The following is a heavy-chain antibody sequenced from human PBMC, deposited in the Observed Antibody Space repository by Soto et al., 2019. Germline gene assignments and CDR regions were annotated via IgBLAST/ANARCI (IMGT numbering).Heavy chain of an antibody. D-gene: IGHD5-12*01. CDR1: GFTFSNAW. CDR3: TTHSGYELNSGSLQH. J-gene: IGHJ1*01. Sequence: EVQLVESGGGLVKPGGSLRLSCAASGFTFSNAWMSWVRQAPGKGLEWVGRIKSKTDGGTTDYAAPVKGRFTISRDDSKNTLYLQMNNLKTEDTAVYYCTTHSGYELNSGSLQHWGQGTLVTVSS. CDR2: IKSKTDGGTT. V-gene: IGHV3-15*01.